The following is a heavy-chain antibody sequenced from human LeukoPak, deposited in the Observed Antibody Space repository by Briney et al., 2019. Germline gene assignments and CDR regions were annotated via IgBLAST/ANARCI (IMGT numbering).Heavy chain of an antibody. CDR3: ARDLLLWLGETHSSVDY. V-gene: IGHV1-2*06. CDR1: GYTFTGYY. J-gene: IGHJ4*02. Sequence: ASVKVSCKASGYTFTGYYMHWVRQAPRQGLEWMGRINPNSGGTNYAQKFQGRVTMTRDTSISTAYMELSRLRSDDTAVYYCARDLLLWLGETHSSVDYWGQGTLVTVSS. D-gene: IGHD3-10*01. CDR2: INPNSGGT.